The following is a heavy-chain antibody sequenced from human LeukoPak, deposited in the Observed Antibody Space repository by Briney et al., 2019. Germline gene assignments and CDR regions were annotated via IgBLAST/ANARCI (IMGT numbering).Heavy chain of an antibody. V-gene: IGHV4-39*07. D-gene: IGHD3-10*01. CDR2: IIYSGNT. Sequence: PAETLSLTCTASGGSISSTSYYWGWIRRPPGRGLEWIVGIIYSGNTNYNPSLKSRFTMSVDTSKNQFSLELTSVTAADTAVYYCSREGPSGSYYSAYYGMDVWGRGTTVTVSS. J-gene: IGHJ6*02. CDR3: SREGPSGSYYSAYYGMDV. CDR1: GGSISSTSYY.